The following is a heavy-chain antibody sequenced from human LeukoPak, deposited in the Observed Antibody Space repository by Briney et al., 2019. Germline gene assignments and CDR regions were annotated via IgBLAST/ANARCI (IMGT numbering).Heavy chain of an antibody. CDR1: GGSISSSSYY. Sequence: SETLSLTCSVSGGSISSSSYYWGWIRQPPGKGLEWIGHIYYSGSTYYNSSLKSRVPISLDTSKNQFSLKLSSVTAADTAVYYCATAADYGGKADYWGQGTLVIVSS. CDR3: ATAADYGGKADY. CDR2: IYYSGST. V-gene: IGHV4-39*01. J-gene: IGHJ4*02. D-gene: IGHD4-23*01.